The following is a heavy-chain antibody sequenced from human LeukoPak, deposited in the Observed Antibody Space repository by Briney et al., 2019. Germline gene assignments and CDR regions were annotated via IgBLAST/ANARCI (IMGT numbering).Heavy chain of an antibody. CDR2: ISSSGSTI. Sequence: GGSLRLSCAASGFTFSNYYMSWIRQAPGKGLEWVSYISSSGSTIYYADSVKGRFTISRDNAKNSLYLQMNSLRAEDTAMYYCARYYYDSSGYYYKDYWGQGTLVTVSS. D-gene: IGHD3-22*01. V-gene: IGHV3-11*04. CDR1: GFTFSNYY. CDR3: ARYYYDSSGYYYKDY. J-gene: IGHJ4*02.